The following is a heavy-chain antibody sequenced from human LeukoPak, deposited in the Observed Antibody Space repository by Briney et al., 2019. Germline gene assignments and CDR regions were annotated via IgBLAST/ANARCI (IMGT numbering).Heavy chain of an antibody. Sequence: PGGSLRLSCEASALTFGSYYMSWVRQAPGKGLEWVSSISPGSNYIYYADSVKGRFTISRDNAKNSLHLQMNSLRADDTAAYYCARGYWYFDYWGQGTLVTVSP. CDR3: ARGYWYFDY. CDR1: ALTFGSYY. J-gene: IGHJ4*02. V-gene: IGHV3-21*01. CDR2: ISPGSNYI. D-gene: IGHD2-8*02.